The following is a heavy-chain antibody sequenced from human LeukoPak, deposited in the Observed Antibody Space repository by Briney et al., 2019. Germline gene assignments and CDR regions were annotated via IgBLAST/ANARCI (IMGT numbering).Heavy chain of an antibody. J-gene: IGHJ4*02. Sequence: KPGGTLRLSCAASGFTFSSYSMNWVRQAPGKGLEWVSSITRSSIYIYYADSVKGRFTISRDNAKNSLYLQMNSLRAEDRAVYYCARVRYDGSGYYSIYDYWGRGTLVTVSS. CDR2: ITRSSIYI. V-gene: IGHV3-21*01. D-gene: IGHD3-22*01. CDR3: ARVRYDGSGYYSIYDY. CDR1: GFTFSSYS.